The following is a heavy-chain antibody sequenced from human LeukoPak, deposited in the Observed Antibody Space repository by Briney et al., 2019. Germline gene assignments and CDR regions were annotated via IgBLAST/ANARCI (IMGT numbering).Heavy chain of an antibody. CDR2: ISAYNGNT. CDR3: ARAPCSSTSCYYYYYMDV. Sequence: ASVKVSCKASGYTFTSYGISWVRQAPGQGLEWMGWISAYNGNTNYAQKLQGRVTMTTDTSTSTAYMELRSLRSDDTAVYYCARAPCSSTSCYYYYYMDVWAKGPRSPSP. V-gene: IGHV1-18*01. CDR1: GYTFTSYG. J-gene: IGHJ6*03. D-gene: IGHD2-2*01.